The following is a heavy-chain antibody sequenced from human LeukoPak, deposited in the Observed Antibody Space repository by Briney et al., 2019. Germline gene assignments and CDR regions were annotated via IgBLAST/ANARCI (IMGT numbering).Heavy chain of an antibody. CDR1: GYTFSSYY. D-gene: IGHD6-13*01. CDR3: VRAVFSSSSWPIDY. V-gene: IGHV1-46*01. J-gene: IGHJ4*02. Sequence: ASVKVSSKASGYTFSSYYMHWVRQAPGRGLEWMGIINPSGGSTSYAQKFQGRVTMTRDTSTRIVYMELSSLRSEDTAVYYCVRAVFSSSSWPIDYWGQGTLVTVSS. CDR2: INPSGGST.